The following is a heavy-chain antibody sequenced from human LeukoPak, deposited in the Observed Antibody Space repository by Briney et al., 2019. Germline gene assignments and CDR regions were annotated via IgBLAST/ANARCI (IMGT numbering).Heavy chain of an antibody. CDR2: IYSGGST. V-gene: IGHV3-66*01. J-gene: IGHJ4*02. D-gene: IGHD6-13*01. Sequence: GGSLRLFCAASGFTVSINYMSWVRQAPGKGLEWVSVIYSGGSTYHADSVKGRFTISRDNSKNTVYLQMNSLRAEDTAVYYCARGPDSSNWYEPVDYWGQGTLVTVSS. CDR3: ARGPDSSNWYEPVDY. CDR1: GFTVSINY.